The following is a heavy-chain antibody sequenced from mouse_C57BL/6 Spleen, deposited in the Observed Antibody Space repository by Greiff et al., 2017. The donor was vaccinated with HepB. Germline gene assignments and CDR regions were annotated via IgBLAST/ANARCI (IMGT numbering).Heavy chain of an antibody. CDR2: IDPSDSYT. CDR3: ARHYGNGYYAMDY. V-gene: IGHV1-50*01. J-gene: IGHJ4*01. D-gene: IGHD1-1*01. CDR1: GYTFTSYW. Sequence: VQLQQPGAELVKPGASVKLSCKASGYTFTSYWMQWVKQRPGQGLEWIGEIDPSDSYTNYNQKFKGKATLTVDTSSSTAYMQLSSLTSEDSAVYYCARHYGNGYYAMDYWGQGTSVTVSS.